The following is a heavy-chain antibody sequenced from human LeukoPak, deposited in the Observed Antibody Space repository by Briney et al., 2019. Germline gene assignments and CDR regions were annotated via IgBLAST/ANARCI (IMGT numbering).Heavy chain of an antibody. CDR2: ISSSGHYT. J-gene: IGHJ3*02. Sequence: GGSLRLSCAGSGFTFSSYSMHWVRQAPGKGLEYVSAISSSGHYTYYANSVKGRFTISRDNSKNTLYLQMGSLRAEDMAVYYCARVKVSGAFDIWGQGTMVTVSS. D-gene: IGHD1-14*01. CDR1: GFTFSSYS. CDR3: ARVKVSGAFDI. V-gene: IGHV3-64*01.